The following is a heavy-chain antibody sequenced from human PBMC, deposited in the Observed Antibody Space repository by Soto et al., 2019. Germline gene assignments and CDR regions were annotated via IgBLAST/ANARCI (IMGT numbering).Heavy chain of an antibody. Sequence: PGGSLRLSCAASGFTFSSYAMHWVRQAPGKGLEYVSAISSNGGGTYYANSVQGRFTISRDNSKNTVYLQMGSLRPEDMAVYYCARRARPDFYYMDVWGKGTTVTVSS. J-gene: IGHJ6*03. V-gene: IGHV3-64*01. D-gene: IGHD6-6*01. CDR2: ISSNGGGT. CDR3: ARRARPDFYYMDV. CDR1: GFTFSSYA.